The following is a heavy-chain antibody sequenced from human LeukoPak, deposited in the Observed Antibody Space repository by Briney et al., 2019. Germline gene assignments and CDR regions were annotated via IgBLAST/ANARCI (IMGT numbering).Heavy chain of an antibody. Sequence: ASVKVSCKTSGYSFNSYGISWVRQAPGQGPEWMGWISGYNGNTNYAQKFQGRVTMTTDTSTSTVYMELRSLRSDDTAVYYCARDFHYYGSGSYYHAIDYWGQETPVTVSS. V-gene: IGHV1-18*01. CDR3: ARDFHYYGSGSYYHAIDY. CDR1: GYSFNSYG. D-gene: IGHD3-10*01. CDR2: ISGYNGNT. J-gene: IGHJ4*02.